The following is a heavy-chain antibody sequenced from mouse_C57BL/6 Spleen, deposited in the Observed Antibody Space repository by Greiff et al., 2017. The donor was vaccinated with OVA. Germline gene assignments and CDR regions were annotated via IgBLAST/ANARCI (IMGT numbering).Heavy chain of an antibody. CDR2: INPGSGGT. J-gene: IGHJ2*02. Sequence: QVQLQQSGAELVRPGTSVKVSCKASGYAFTNYLIEWVKQRPGQGLEWIGVINPGSGGTNYNEKFKGKATLTADKSSSTAYMQLSSLTSEYSAVYFCAREGCSCPFDYWGQGPSLTVSS. CDR1: GYAFTNYL. D-gene: IGHD1-3*01. V-gene: IGHV1-54*01. CDR3: AREGCSCPFDY.